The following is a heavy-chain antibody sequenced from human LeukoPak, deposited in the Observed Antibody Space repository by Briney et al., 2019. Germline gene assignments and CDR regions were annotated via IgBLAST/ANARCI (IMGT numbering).Heavy chain of an antibody. J-gene: IGHJ6*03. V-gene: IGHV3-74*01. CDR2: INTDGTVT. CDR3: ARPKFSDFYYYMDV. Sequence: PGGSLRLSCAASGFTFSKYWMLWVRQAPGKGLESVSRINTDGTVTTYADSVKGRFTVSRDNADNTMFLQMNSVRDEDTAVYYCARPKFSDFYYYMDVWGKGTTVTVSS. CDR1: GFTFSKYW. D-gene: IGHD6-25*01.